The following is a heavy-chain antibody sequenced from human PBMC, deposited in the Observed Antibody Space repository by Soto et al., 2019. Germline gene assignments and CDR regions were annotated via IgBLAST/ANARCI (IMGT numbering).Heavy chain of an antibody. Sequence: SLTCTVSGGSISGDYYWNWISQAPGKGLEWIGYVYHTGSTYHNPSLKSRGSISVDTSNNQFSLKLSSVTAEEKAVYFCDREPYDITGNRIDSWGQGSPVTVSS. CDR3: DREPYDITGNRIDS. CDR1: GGSISGDYY. J-gene: IGHJ5*01. V-gene: IGHV4-30-4*01. D-gene: IGHD3-22*01. CDR2: VYHTGST.